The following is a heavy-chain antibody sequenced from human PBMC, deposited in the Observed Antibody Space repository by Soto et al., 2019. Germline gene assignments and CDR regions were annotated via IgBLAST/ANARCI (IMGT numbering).Heavy chain of an antibody. CDR1: GFSFSTYA. CDR2: ITGNGATT. CDR3: AKHSSGWYFFDY. Sequence: DVQLLESGGRLLQPGGSLRLSCATSGFSFSTYAMNWVRQAPGRGLEWVSSITGNGATTYYADSVKGRFTISRDNSKNTLFLQRNNLRAEDTAIYYCAKHSSGWYFFDYWGQGTLVTVSS. V-gene: IGHV3-23*01. D-gene: IGHD6-19*01. J-gene: IGHJ4*02.